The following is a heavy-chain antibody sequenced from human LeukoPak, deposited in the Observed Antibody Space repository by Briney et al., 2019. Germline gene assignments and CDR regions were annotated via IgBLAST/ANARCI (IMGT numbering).Heavy chain of an antibody. V-gene: IGHV4-30-4*01. J-gene: IGHJ4*02. CDR3: ARDLLNEGNHLDY. D-gene: IGHD4-23*01. CDR1: GGSISSGDYY. Sequence: SGTLSLTRTVSGGSISSGDYYWSWIRQPPGKGLEWIGYIYYSGSTYYNPSLKSRVTISVDTSKNQFSLKLSSVTAADTAVYYCARDLLNEGNHLDYWGQGTLVTVSS. CDR2: IYYSGST.